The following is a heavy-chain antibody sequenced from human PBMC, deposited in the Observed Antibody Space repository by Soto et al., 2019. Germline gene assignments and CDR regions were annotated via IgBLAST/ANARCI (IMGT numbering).Heavy chain of an antibody. J-gene: IGHJ6*02. CDR3: AREGDVPYYYYGMDV. D-gene: IGHD2-21*02. V-gene: IGHV1-18*01. CDR2: ISGYDGRT. CDR1: GYTFTSYG. Sequence: QVHLVQSGAEVKKPGASVKVSCKTSGYTFTSYGISWVRQAPGQGLEWMGWISGYDGRTNFAQKVQDRVTMTTDTSTSTAYMELRSLRSDDTAVYYCAREGDVPYYYYGMDVWGQGTTVTVSS.